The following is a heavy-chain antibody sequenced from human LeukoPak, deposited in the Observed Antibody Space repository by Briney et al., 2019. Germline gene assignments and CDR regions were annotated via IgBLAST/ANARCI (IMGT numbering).Heavy chain of an antibody. D-gene: IGHD6-19*01. CDR3: ARGRAYSSGWPDDY. CDR1: GFTFDDYG. CDR2: INWNGGST. Sequence: PGGSLRLSCAASGFTFDDYGMSWVRQAPGKGLEWVSGINWNGGSTGYADSVKGRFTISRDNAKNSLYLQMNSLRAEDTALYYCARGRAYSSGWPDDYWGQGTLVTVSS. J-gene: IGHJ4*02. V-gene: IGHV3-20*04.